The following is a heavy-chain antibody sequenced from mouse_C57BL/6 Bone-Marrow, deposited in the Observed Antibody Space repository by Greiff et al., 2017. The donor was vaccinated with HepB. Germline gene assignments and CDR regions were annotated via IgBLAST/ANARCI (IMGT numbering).Heavy chain of an antibody. V-gene: IGHV5-4*01. CDR1: GFTFSSYA. CDR2: ISDGGSYT. J-gene: IGHJ4*01. Sequence: EVKVEESGGGLVKPGGSLKLSCAASGFTFSSYAMSWVRQTPEKRLEWVATISDGGSYTYYPDNVKGRFTISRDNAKNNLYLQMSHLKSEDTAMYYCARDPEEEDYYAMDYWGQGTSVTVSS. CDR3: ARDPEEEDYYAMDY.